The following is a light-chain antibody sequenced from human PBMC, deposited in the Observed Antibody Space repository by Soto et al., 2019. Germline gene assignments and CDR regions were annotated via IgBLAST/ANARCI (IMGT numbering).Light chain of an antibody. CDR2: DVT. CDR1: TSDVGGYNS. CDR3: CSYAGSYTYVI. Sequence: QSALTQPPSVSGSPGQSVTISCTGTTSDVGGYNSVSWYQQHPGKAPKLMIYDVTYRPSGVPDRFSGSKSGNTASLTISGLQAEDEADYYCCSYAGSYTYVIFGGGTKLTVL. V-gene: IGLV2-11*01. J-gene: IGLJ2*01.